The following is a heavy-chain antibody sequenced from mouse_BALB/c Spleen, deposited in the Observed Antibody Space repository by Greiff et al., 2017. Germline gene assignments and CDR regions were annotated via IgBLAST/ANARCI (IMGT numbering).Heavy chain of an antibody. Sequence: VKLVESGPGLVAPSQSLSITCTVSGFSLTSYGVHWVRQPPGKGLEWLGVIWAGGSTNYNSALMSRLSISKDNSKSQVFLKMNSLQTDDTAMYYCARDKVYGSRRDWYFDVWGAGTTVTVSS. CDR3: ARDKVYGSRRDWYFDV. J-gene: IGHJ1*01. CDR1: GFSLTSYG. CDR2: IWAGGST. V-gene: IGHV2-9*02. D-gene: IGHD1-1*01.